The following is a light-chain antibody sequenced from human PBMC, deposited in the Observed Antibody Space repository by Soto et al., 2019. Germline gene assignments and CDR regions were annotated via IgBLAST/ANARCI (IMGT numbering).Light chain of an antibody. J-gene: IGLJ3*02. CDR2: STY. CDR3: VLYMGSGIWV. CDR1: SGSVSTNNY. Sequence: QTVVTQEPSFSVSPGATVTLTCGLSSGSVSTNNYPSWYQQTPGQAPRTLIYSTYTRSSGVPDRFSASILGNKAXLTITGAQADDESDYYCVLYMGSGIWVFGGGTKLTVL. V-gene: IGLV8-61*01.